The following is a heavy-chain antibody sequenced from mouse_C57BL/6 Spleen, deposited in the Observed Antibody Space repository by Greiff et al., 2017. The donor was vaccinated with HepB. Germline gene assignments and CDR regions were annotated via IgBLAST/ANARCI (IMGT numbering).Heavy chain of an antibody. CDR1: GFNIKDYY. Sequence: VQLQQSGAELVRPGASVKLSCTASGFNIKDYYMHWVKQSPEQGLEWIGRIDPEDGDTEYAPQFQGKATMTADTSSNTAYLQLSSLTSEDTAVYYCTTWNYYGSSSFYAMDYWGQGTSVTVSS. CDR3: TTWNYYGSSSFYAMDY. J-gene: IGHJ4*01. CDR2: IDPEDGDT. V-gene: IGHV14-1*01. D-gene: IGHD1-1*01.